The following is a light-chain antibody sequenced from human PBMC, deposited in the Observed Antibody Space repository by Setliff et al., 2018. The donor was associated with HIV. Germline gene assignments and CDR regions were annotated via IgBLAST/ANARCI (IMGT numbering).Light chain of an antibody. CDR3: SSYTSSTPLYV. CDR1: SSDVGGYSY. V-gene: IGLV2-14*03. Sequence: QSALTQPASVSGSPGQSITISCTGTSSDVGGYSYVSWYQQHPDKAPKLMIYDVSNRPSGVSNRFSGSKSGNTASLTISGLQAEDEADYYCSSYTSSTPLYVFGTGTKGTV. CDR2: DVS. J-gene: IGLJ1*01.